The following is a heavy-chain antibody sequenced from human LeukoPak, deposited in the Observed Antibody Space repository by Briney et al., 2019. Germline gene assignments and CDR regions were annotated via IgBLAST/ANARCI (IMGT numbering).Heavy chain of an antibody. J-gene: IGHJ4*02. V-gene: IGHV4-61*01. CDR1: GGSVSSGSYY. CDR2: IYYSGST. Sequence: SETLSLTCTVSGGSVSSGSYYWSWIRQPPGKGLEWIGYIYYSGSTNYNPSLKSRVTISVDTSKNQFSLKLSSVTAADTAVYYCAREGAAAGIDYWGQGTLVTVSS. CDR3: AREGAAAGIDY. D-gene: IGHD6-13*01.